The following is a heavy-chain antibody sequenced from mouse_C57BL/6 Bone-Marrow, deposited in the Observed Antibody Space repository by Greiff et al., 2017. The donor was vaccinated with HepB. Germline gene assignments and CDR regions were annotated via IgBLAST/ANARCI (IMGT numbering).Heavy chain of an antibody. CDR3: ARGGNYAMDY. V-gene: IGHV1-76*01. CDR1: GYTFTDYY. J-gene: IGHJ4*01. Sequence: VKLMESGAELVRPGASVKLSCKASGYTFTDYYINWVKQRPGQGLEWIARIYPGSGNTYYNEKFKGKATLTAEKSSSTAYMQLSSLTSEDSAVYFCARGGNYAMDYWGQGTSVTVSS. CDR2: IYPGSGNT.